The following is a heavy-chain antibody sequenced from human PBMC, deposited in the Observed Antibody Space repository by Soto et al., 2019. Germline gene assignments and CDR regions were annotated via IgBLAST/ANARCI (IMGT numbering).Heavy chain of an antibody. V-gene: IGHV5-10-1*01. J-gene: IGHJ4*02. D-gene: IGHD3-9*01. CDR1: GYSFTSYW. CDR2: IDPSDSYT. Sequence: GESLKISCKGSGYSFTSYWISWVRQMPGKGLEWMGRIDPSDSYTNYSPSFQGHVTISADKSISTAYLQWSSLKASDTAMYYCARHSRYFDWLFGSLYYWGQGTLVTVSS. CDR3: ARHSRYFDWLFGSLYY.